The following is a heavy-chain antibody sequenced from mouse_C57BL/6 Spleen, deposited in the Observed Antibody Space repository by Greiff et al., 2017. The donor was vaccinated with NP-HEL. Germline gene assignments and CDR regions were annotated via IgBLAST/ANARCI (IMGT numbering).Heavy chain of an antibody. CDR3: ARVPLSRGYFDY. J-gene: IGHJ2*01. V-gene: IGHV5-16*01. Sequence: EVMLVESEGGLVQPGSSMKLSCTASGFTFSDYYMAWVRQVPEKGLEWVANLNYDGSSTSYLDSLKSRFIISRDNAKNILYLQMSSLKAEDTATYYCARVPLSRGYFDYWGQGTTLTVSS. CDR2: LNYDGSST. CDR1: GFTFSDYY.